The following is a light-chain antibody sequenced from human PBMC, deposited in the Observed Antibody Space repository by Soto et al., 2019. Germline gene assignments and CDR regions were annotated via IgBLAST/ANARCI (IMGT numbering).Light chain of an antibody. CDR3: QLYDINVRGWV. J-gene: IGLJ3*02. Sequence: QLVLTQPPSVSGAPGRRVTISCTGSSSNIGADYNVHWYQQLPGTAPKLLIYDNSDRPSGVPDRFSGSRSDTSASLAITGLQAEDEADYYCQLYDINVRGWVFGGGTKLTVL. CDR1: SSNIGADYN. CDR2: DNS. V-gene: IGLV1-40*01.